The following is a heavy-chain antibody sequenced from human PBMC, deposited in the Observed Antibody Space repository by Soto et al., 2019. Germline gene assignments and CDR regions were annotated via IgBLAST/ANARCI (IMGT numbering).Heavy chain of an antibody. V-gene: IGHV3-23*01. Sequence: GGSLRLSCAASGFTFSSYAMSWVHQAPGKGLEWVSAISGSGGSTYYADSVKGRFTISRDNSKNTPYLQMNSLRAEDTAVYYCARATKAAYSGSYYATWGQGTLVTVSS. CDR2: ISGSGGST. D-gene: IGHD1-26*01. J-gene: IGHJ5*02. CDR1: GFTFSSYA. CDR3: ARATKAAYSGSYYAT.